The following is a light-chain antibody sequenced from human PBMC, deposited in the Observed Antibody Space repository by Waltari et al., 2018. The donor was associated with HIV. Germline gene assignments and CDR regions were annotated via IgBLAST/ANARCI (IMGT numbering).Light chain of an antibody. CDR2: SND. CDR1: MSNLGSKT. Sequence: QSVLTQPPSASGTPGQRVPLSCSGSMSNLGSKTVTWYQQRPGTAPKPLIYSNDQRPSGVPDRFSGSKSGTSASLAISGLQSEDEAGYYCAAWDVSLNGLVFGGGTKLTVL. V-gene: IGLV1-44*01. CDR3: AAWDVSLNGLV. J-gene: IGLJ2*01.